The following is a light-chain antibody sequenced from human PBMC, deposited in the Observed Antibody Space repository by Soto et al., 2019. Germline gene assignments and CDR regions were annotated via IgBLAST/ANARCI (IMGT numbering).Light chain of an antibody. V-gene: IGLV1-40*01. Sequence: QSVLTQPPSVSGAPGQRVTISCTGSSSNIGAGYDVHWYQQLPGTAPKLLIYGNSNRPSGVPDRFSGSKSGTSASLAITGLQAEDDADYYCSSYTSSSTRVVFGGGTKLTVL. CDR1: SSNIGAGYD. CDR2: GNS. J-gene: IGLJ2*01. CDR3: SSYTSSSTRVV.